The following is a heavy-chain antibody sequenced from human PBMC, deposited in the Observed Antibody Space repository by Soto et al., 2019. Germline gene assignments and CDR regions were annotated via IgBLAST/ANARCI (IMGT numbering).Heavy chain of an antibody. D-gene: IGHD3-9*01. V-gene: IGHV1-18*01. CDR1: GYDFTNYG. CDR3: SRGHDILTGWKFNL. J-gene: IGHJ4*02. CDR2: ISAYNGNI. Sequence: QVRLVQSGAEVKKPGASVKVSCKTYGYDFTNYGINWVRQAPGQGFEWMGWISAYNGNIAYAQNFRGRATLTTDTSTGSAYMELRSLRSDDTAVYYCSRGHDILTGWKFNLWGQGTLVTVSS.